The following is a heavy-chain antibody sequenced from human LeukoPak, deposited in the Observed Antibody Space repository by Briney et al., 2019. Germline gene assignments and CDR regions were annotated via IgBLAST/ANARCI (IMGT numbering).Heavy chain of an antibody. V-gene: IGHV3-30*18. D-gene: IGHD3-3*01. CDR3: AKGEFIYDFWSGYSDDAFDI. CDR2: ISYDGSNK. Sequence: GRSLRLSCAASGFTFSSYGMHWVRQAPGKGLEWVAVISYDGSNKYYADSVKGRFTIPRDNSKNTLYLQMNSLRAEDTAVYYCAKGEFIYDFWSGYSDDAFDIWGQGTMVTVSS. J-gene: IGHJ3*02. CDR1: GFTFSSYG.